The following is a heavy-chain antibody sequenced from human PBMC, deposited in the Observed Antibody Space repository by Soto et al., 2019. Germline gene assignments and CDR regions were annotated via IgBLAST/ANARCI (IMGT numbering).Heavy chain of an antibody. CDR2: IYYSGST. V-gene: IGHV4-31*03. J-gene: IGHJ3*02. D-gene: IGHD3-10*01. CDR1: GGSISSGGYD. Sequence: QVQLQESGPGLVKPSQTLSLTCTVSGGSISSGGYDWSWIRQHPGKGLEWIGYIYYSGSTYYNPSLKSRVTISVDTSKNQFSLKLSSVTAADTAVYYCARVYGSEIADAFDIWGQGTMVTVSS. CDR3: ARVYGSEIADAFDI.